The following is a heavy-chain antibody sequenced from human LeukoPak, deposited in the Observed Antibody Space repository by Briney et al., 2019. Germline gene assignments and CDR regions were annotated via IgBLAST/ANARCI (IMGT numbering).Heavy chain of an antibody. CDR2: IRSKAYGGTT. CDR1: GFTFGDYA. V-gene: IGHV3-49*03. J-gene: IGHJ4*02. CDR3: TRGGQWLVPGEPGLDY. D-gene: IGHD6-19*01. Sequence: GGSLRLSCTASGFTFGDYAMSWFRQAPGKGLEWVGFIRSKAYGGTTEYAASVKGRFTISRDDSKSIAYLQMNSLTTEDTAVYYCTRGGQWLVPGEPGLDYWGQGTLVTVSS.